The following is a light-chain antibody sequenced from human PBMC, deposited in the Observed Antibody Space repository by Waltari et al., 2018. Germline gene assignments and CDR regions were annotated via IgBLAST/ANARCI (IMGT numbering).Light chain of an antibody. J-gene: IGLJ3*02. CDR2: RNN. Sequence: QSVLTKPPSASGTPGQRVTISCSGSISNLGTNYVYWYQQFPGTAPKLLIQRNNPRPSGVPDRFSGSKSGTPASLAISGLRSEDEADDYCASWDDSLSVGVFGGGTKLTVL. V-gene: IGLV1-47*01. CDR1: ISNLGTNY. CDR3: ASWDDSLSVGV.